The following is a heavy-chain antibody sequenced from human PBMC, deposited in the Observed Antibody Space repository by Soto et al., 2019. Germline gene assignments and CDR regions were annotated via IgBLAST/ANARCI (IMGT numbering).Heavy chain of an antibody. CDR1: GFTFSSYD. D-gene: IGHD4-17*01. J-gene: IGHJ4*02. CDR3: ARGYRTRSSYGDYVSHYFDY. Sequence: PGGSLRLSCAASGFTFSSYDMHWVRQATGKGLEWVSAIGTAGDTYYPGSVKGRFTTSRENAKNSLYLQMNSLRAGDTAVYYCARGYRTRSSYGDYVSHYFDYWGQGTLVTVSS. V-gene: IGHV3-13*01. CDR2: IGTAGDT.